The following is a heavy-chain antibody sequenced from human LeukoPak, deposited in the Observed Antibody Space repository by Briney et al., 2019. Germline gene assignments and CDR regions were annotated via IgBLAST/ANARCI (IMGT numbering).Heavy chain of an antibody. CDR2: IYYSGST. CDR1: GGSISSGDYY. D-gene: IGHD2-21*02. V-gene: IGHV4-30-4*01. J-gene: IGHJ4*02. Sequence: PSETLSLTCTVSGGSISSGDYYWSWIRQPPGKGLEWIGYIYYSGSTYYNPSLKSRVTISVDTSKNQFSLKLTSVTAADTAVYYCARHGHHGDHDYWGQGTLVTASS. CDR3: ARHGHHGDHDY.